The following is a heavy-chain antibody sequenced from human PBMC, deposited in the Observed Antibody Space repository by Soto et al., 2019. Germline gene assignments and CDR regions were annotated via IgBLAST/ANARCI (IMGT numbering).Heavy chain of an antibody. Sequence: PSETLSLTCAVYGWSFSVYYWSWIRQRPGKGLEWIGEINHSGSTNYNPSLKSRVTISVDTSKNQFSLKLSSVTAADTAVYYCARARRWLPGRIYYYYGMDVWGQGTTVTVSS. D-gene: IGHD5-18*01. CDR3: ARARRWLPGRIYYYYGMDV. CDR1: GWSFSVYY. CDR2: INHSGST. V-gene: IGHV4-34*01. J-gene: IGHJ6*02.